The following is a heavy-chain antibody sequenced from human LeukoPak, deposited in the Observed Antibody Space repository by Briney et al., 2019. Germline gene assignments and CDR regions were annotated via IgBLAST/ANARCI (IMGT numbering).Heavy chain of an antibody. J-gene: IGHJ5*02. V-gene: IGHV1-18*04. CDR3: ARDQGYCSSTSCRRNWFDP. CDR1: GYTFTSYY. CDR2: ISAYNGNT. Sequence: GASVKVSCKASGYTFTSYYMHWVRQAPGQGLEWMGWISAYNGNTNYAQKLQGRVTMTTDTSTSTAYMELSRLRSDDTAVYYCARDQGYCSSTSCRRNWFDPWGQGTLVTVSS. D-gene: IGHD2-2*01.